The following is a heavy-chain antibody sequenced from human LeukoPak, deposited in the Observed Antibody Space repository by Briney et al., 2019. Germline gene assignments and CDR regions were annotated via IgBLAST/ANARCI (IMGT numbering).Heavy chain of an antibody. D-gene: IGHD3-3*01. CDR2: IRFDGSNK. Sequence: GGSLRLSCAVSRFTFSSYGMHWVRQAPGKGLEWVALIRFDGSNKYYADSVKGRSTISRDNSKNTLYLQMNSLRGEDTAVYYCAKDPYDFWSGSTDRVFGYWGQGTLVTVSS. CDR3: AKDPYDFWSGSTDRVFGY. V-gene: IGHV3-30*02. CDR1: RFTFSSYG. J-gene: IGHJ4*02.